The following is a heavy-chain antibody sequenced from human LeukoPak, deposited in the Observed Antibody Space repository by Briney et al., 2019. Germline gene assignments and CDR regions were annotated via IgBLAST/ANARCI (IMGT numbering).Heavy chain of an antibody. Sequence: ASVKVSCKASGFTFTSYGINWVRQASGQGLEWMGWMNPNNGNTGYAQKFQGRVTMTRDTSISTAYMELRGLRSEDTAVYYCVRDGEGVAISVNYWFDPWGQGTLVTVSS. CDR2: MNPNNGNT. J-gene: IGHJ5*02. D-gene: IGHD3-10*01. CDR1: GFTFTSYG. V-gene: IGHV1-8*01. CDR3: VRDGEGVAISVNYWFDP.